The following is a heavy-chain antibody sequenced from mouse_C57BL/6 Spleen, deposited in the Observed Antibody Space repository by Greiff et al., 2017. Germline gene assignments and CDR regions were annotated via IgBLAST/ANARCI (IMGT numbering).Heavy chain of an antibody. V-gene: IGHV3-6*01. CDR1: GYSITSGYY. Sequence: DVKLVESGPGLVKPSQSLSLTCSVTGYSITSGYYWNWIRQFPGNKLEWMGYISYDGSNNYNPSLKNRISITRDTSKNQFFLKLNSVTTEDTATYYCAGSVGYAMDYWGQGTSVTDSS. CDR2: ISYDGSN. D-gene: IGHD1-2*01. J-gene: IGHJ4*01. CDR3: AGSVGYAMDY.